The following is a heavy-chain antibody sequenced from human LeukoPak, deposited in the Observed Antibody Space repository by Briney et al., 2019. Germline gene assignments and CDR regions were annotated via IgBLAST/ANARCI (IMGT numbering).Heavy chain of an antibody. CDR1: GYTFTSYG. D-gene: IGHD3-3*01. V-gene: IGHV1-18*01. Sequence: ASVKVSCKASGYTFTSYGISCVRQAPGQGLEWMGWISAYNGNTNYAQKLQGRVTMTTDTSTSTAYMELRSLRSDDTAVYYCAREGEYDFWSGYSNWFDPWGQGTLVTVSS. CDR3: AREGEYDFWSGYSNWFDP. J-gene: IGHJ5*02. CDR2: ISAYNGNT.